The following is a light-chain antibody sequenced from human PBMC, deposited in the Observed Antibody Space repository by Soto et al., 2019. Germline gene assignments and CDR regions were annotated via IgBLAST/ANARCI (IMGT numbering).Light chain of an antibody. CDR1: QSVSSSY. V-gene: IGKV3-20*01. Sequence: EIVLTQAPGTLSLSPGERATLSCRASQSVSSSYLAWYQQKPGQAPRLLISGASSRATGIPDRFSGSGSGTDFTLNINRLEPEDFAVYYCQQYGSSPFTFGGGTKVAI. CDR3: QQYGSSPFT. CDR2: GAS. J-gene: IGKJ4*01.